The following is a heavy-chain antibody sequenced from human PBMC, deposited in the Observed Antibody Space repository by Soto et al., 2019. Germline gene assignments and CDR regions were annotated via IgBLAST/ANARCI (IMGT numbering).Heavy chain of an antibody. CDR1: GYTFTSYA. Sequence: ASVKVSCKASGYTFTSYAMHWVRQAPGQGLEWMGWINAGNGNTKYSQKFQGRVTITRDTSASTAYMELSSLRSEDTAVYYCARGESLRYFDWLLSEDNWFDPWGQGTLVTVSS. CDR2: INAGNGNT. V-gene: IGHV1-3*01. CDR3: ARGESLRYFDWLLSEDNWFDP. D-gene: IGHD3-9*01. J-gene: IGHJ5*02.